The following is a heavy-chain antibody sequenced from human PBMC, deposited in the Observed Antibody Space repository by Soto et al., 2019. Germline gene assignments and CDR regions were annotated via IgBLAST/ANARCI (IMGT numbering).Heavy chain of an antibody. CDR3: AKCSTSCYASDY. CDR1: GFTFSSYA. V-gene: IGHV3-23*01. Sequence: GGSLRLSCAASGFTFSSYAMSWVRQAPGKGLEWVSTISGTGGSTYYPDSVKGRFTISRDNSKNTLYLQMNSLRAEDTAVYYCAKCSTSCYASDYWGQGTLVTVSS. CDR2: ISGTGGST. J-gene: IGHJ4*02. D-gene: IGHD2-2*01.